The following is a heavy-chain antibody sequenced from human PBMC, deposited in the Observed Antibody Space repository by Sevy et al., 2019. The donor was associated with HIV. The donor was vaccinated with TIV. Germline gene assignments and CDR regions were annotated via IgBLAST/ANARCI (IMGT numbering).Heavy chain of an antibody. CDR1: GYTFTNYG. Sequence: ASVKVSCKASGYTFTNYGISWVRQAPGQGLEWMGWISPDNGKTKIAQKFQDKFTMTTDTSTSTAYMELRSLTSDDTAVYYCARDGQVYSSSSGGYYYNGMDVWGQGTTVTVSS. J-gene: IGHJ6*02. CDR2: ISPDNGKT. CDR3: ARDGQVYSSSSGGYYYNGMDV. D-gene: IGHD6-6*01. V-gene: IGHV1-18*01.